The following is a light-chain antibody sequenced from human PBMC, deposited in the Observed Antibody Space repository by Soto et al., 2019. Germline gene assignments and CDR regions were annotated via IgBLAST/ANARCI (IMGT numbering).Light chain of an antibody. CDR1: QSLTSSY. Sequence: EIVLTQSPGTLSLSPGERATLSCRASQSLTSSYLAWYQQKAGQAPRLVIYGASSRATGIPDRFSSGGSGTDITLTISRLEPEDFAVYYCQQYGSSLLTFGGGTEVEIK. V-gene: IGKV3-20*01. CDR3: QQYGSSLLT. J-gene: IGKJ4*02. CDR2: GAS.